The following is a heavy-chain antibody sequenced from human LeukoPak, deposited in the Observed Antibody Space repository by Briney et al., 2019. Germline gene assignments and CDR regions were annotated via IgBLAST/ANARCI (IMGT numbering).Heavy chain of an antibody. D-gene: IGHD3-22*01. V-gene: IGHV3-7*01. J-gene: IGHJ5*02. Sequence: PGGSLRLSCAASGFTFSSYWMSWVRQAPGKGLEWVANIKQDGSEKYYVDSVKGRFTISRDNAKNSLYLQMNSLRAEDTAVYYCARDQNPYYYDSSGYYYPWGQGTLVTVSS. CDR1: GFTFSSYW. CDR2: IKQDGSEK. CDR3: ARDQNPYYYDSSGYYYP.